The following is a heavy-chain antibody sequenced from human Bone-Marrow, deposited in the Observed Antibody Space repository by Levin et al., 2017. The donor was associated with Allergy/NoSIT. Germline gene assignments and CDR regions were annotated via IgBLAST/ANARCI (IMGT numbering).Heavy chain of an antibody. CDR2: FSYDGSNK. J-gene: IGHJ3*02. Sequence: GGSLRLSCAASGFTFTSYGMHWVRQAPGKGLEWVAVFSYDGSNKYYSDSVKGRFTISRDKSKNTLYLQMNSLRPEDTAVYYCARDARSYYYGSGSGTFDSWGQGTMVTVSS. CDR3: ARDARSYYYGSGSGTFDS. V-gene: IGHV3-30*03. D-gene: IGHD3-10*01. CDR1: GFTFTSYG.